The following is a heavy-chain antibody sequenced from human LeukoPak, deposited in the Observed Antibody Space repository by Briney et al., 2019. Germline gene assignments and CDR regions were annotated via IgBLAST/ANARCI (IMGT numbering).Heavy chain of an antibody. CDR2: INPNSGGT. CDR1: GYTFTGYY. V-gene: IGHV1-2*02. CDR3: ARSCSSTSCPFDY. Sequence: ASVKVSCKASGYTFTGYYMHWVRQAPGQGLEWMGWINPNSGGTNYAQKFQGRVTMTRDTSISTAYMELSRLRSDDTAVYHCARSCSSTSCPFDYWGQGTLVTVSS. J-gene: IGHJ4*02. D-gene: IGHD2-2*01.